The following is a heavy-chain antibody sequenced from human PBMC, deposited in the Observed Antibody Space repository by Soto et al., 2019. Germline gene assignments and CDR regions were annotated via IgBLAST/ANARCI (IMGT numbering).Heavy chain of an antibody. D-gene: IGHD6-13*01. CDR2: IYYSGST. CDR3: ARGPLSSSWYNYYYYYGMDV. Sequence: SETLSLTCTVSGGSISSSSYYWGWIRQPPGKGLEWTGSIYYSGSTYYNPSLKSRVTISVDTSKNQFSLKLSSVTAADTAVYYCARGPLSSSWYNYYYYYGMDVWGQGTTVTVS. J-gene: IGHJ6*02. CDR1: GGSISSSSYY. V-gene: IGHV4-39*01.